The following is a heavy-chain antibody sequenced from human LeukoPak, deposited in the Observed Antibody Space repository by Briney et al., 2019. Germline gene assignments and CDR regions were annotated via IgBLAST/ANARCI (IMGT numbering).Heavy chain of an antibody. CDR2: IIPIFGTA. CDR3: ARDPVFPKQWLVHNWFDP. J-gene: IGHJ5*02. Sequence: SVKVSCKASGGTFSSYAISWVRQAPGQGLEWMGRIIPIFGTANYAQKFQGRVTITTDESTSTAYMVLSSLRPEDTAVYYCARDPVFPKQWLVHNWFDPWGQGTLVTVSS. V-gene: IGHV1-69*05. D-gene: IGHD6-19*01. CDR1: GGTFSSYA.